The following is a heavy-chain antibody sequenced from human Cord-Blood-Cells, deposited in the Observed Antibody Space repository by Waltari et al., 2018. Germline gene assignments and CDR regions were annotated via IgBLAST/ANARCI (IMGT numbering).Heavy chain of an antibody. Sequence: QVQLQQWGAGLLKPSETLSLTCAVYGGSFSGYHWSWIRQPPGTALEWIGETNHSGRNKNNPSPKGPSPLTVDMVKNLFSLKVSSWTGAETGVFLWARGPRRYYGSRSYYNFYYYYGMDVWGQGTTVTVSS. CDR1: GGSFSGYH. CDR3: ARGPRRYYGSRSYYNFYYYYGMDV. J-gene: IGHJ6*02. V-gene: IGHV4-34*01. D-gene: IGHD3-10*01. CDR2: TNHSGRN.